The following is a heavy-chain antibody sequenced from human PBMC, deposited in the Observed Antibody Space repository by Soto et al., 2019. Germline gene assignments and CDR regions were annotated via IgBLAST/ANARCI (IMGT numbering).Heavy chain of an antibody. V-gene: IGHV2-5*04. D-gene: IGHD4-17*01. Sequence: QITLKESGPTLVEPTQTLTLTCTFSGFSLITTGSGVAWIRQPPGKALEWLALIYWDADKRYSPSLKSRLTITKDSSKNQVVLTMTNMDPVDTGTYFCVPLMTAVTTFGMDVWGQGTAVTVS. CDR2: IYWDADK. CDR3: VPLMTAVTTFGMDV. J-gene: IGHJ6*02. CDR1: GFSLITTGSG.